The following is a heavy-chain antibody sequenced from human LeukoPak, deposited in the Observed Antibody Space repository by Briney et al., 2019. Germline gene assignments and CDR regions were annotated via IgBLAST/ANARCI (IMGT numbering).Heavy chain of an antibody. CDR2: ISGSGGNT. D-gene: IGHD3-22*01. V-gene: IGHV3-23*01. CDR1: GFTFNNYG. J-gene: IGHJ4*02. CDR3: AKGSYYDSSGSFYFDY. Sequence: GGSLRLSCAASGFTFNNYGMHWVRQAPGKGLEWVAGISGSGGNTYYADSVKGRFTISRDNSKNTLYVQVNSLGTEDTAAYYCAKGSYYDSSGSFYFDYWGQGTLVTVSS.